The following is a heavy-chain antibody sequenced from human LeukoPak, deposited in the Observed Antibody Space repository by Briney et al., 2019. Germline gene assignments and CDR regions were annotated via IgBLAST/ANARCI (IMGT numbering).Heavy chain of an antibody. D-gene: IGHD3-10*01. CDR2: ISGSGGST. CDR3: AKDINYYGSSQFDP. Sequence: PGGSLRLSCAASGFTFSSHAMNWVRQAPGKGLEWVSGISGSGGSTYYADSVKGRFTISRDNSKNTLYLQMNSLRAEDTAVYYCAKDINYYGSSQFDPWGQGTLVTVSS. V-gene: IGHV3-23*01. CDR1: GFTFSSHA. J-gene: IGHJ5*02.